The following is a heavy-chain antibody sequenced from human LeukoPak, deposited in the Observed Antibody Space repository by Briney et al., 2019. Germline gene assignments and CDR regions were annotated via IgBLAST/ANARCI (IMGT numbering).Heavy chain of an antibody. CDR1: GFTFSSYG. J-gene: IGHJ4*02. D-gene: IGHD5-24*01. CDR3: AKDLDGYSFDY. Sequence: GGSLRLSCAASGFTFSSYGMHWIRQAPGKGLEWVAVISYDGSNKYYADSVKGRFTISRDNSKNTLYLQMNSLRAEDTAVYYCAKDLDGYSFDYWGQGTLVTVSS. V-gene: IGHV3-30*18. CDR2: ISYDGSNK.